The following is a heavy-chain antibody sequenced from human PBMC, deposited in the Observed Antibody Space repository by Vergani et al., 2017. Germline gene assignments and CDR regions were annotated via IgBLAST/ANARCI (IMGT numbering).Heavy chain of an antibody. V-gene: IGHV4-30-2*01. CDR3: ARPVDILTYYPWYY. CDR2: IYHSGST. D-gene: IGHD3-9*01. J-gene: IGHJ4*02. Sequence: QLQLQESGSGLVKPSQTLSLTCAVSGGSISSGGYSWSWIRQPPGKGLEWIGYIYHSGSTYYNPSLKSRVTISVDRSKNQFSLKLSSVTAADTAVYYCARPVDILTYYPWYYWGQGTLVTVSS. CDR1: GGSISSGGYS.